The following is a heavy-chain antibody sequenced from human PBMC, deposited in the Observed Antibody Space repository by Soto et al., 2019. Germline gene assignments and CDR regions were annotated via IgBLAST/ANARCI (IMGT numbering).Heavy chain of an antibody. CDR3: ARAYSGRYYGY. Sequence: LSLTCAFDFSSFIGYYRGSIREPPGKGLEWIGYMYHSGSTYYNPSLKSRVTISIDRSKNQFSLKLSSVTAADTAVYYCARAYSGRYYGYWGQGTLVTVSS. CDR1: FSSFIGYY. D-gene: IGHD1-26*01. V-gene: IGHV4-34*01. CDR2: MYHSGST. J-gene: IGHJ4*02.